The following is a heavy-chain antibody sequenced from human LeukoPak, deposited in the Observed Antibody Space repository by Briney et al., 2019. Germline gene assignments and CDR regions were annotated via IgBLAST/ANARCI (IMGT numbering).Heavy chain of an antibody. V-gene: IGHV4-39*01. CDR2: IYYNGST. CDR3: ARTPPPDFYDSSGYYYEGGDY. D-gene: IGHD3-22*01. CDR1: GGSITSKTDY. Sequence: SETLSLTCTVSGGSITSKTDYWAWIRQPPGKGLEWIGNIYYNGSTYYTPSLKSRLTISVDASKNQFSLKLSSVAAADTAVYYCARTPPPDFYDSSGYYYEGGDYWGQGTLVTVSS. J-gene: IGHJ4*02.